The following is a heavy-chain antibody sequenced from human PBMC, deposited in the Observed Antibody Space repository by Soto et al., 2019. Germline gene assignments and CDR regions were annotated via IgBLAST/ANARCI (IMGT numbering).Heavy chain of an antibody. CDR3: ARDVGRNSGSYYCGMDV. CDR2: INPNGGGT. Sequence: QVQLVQSGAEVKKPGASVKVSCKASGYVFTNYFMHWVRQAPGQGLEWMGIINPNGGGTSYAPKFEGRVTMTRDSATSTVYMDLSSLRSEDTALYLCARDVGRNSGSYYCGMDVWGQGTLVTVSS. CDR1: GYVFTNYF. V-gene: IGHV1-46*01. J-gene: IGHJ6*02. D-gene: IGHD3-10*01.